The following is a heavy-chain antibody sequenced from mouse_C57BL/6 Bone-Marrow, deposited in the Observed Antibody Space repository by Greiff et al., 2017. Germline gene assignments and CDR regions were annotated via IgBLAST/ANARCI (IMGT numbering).Heavy chain of an antibody. V-gene: IGHV5-17*01. CDR1: GFTFSDYG. CDR3: ARTGSSNWYFDV. D-gene: IGHD1-1*01. Sequence: EVKVEESGGGLVKPGGSLKLSCAASGFTFSDYGMHWVRQAPEKGLEWVAYISSGSSTIYYADTVKGRFTISRDNAKNTLFLQMTSLRSEDTAMYYCARTGSSNWYFDVWGTGTTVTVPS. CDR2: ISSGSSTI. J-gene: IGHJ1*03.